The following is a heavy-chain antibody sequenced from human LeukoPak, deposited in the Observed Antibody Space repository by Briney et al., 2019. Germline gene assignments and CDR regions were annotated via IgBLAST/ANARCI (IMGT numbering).Heavy chain of an antibody. CDR2: INPNSGGT. J-gene: IGHJ3*02. CDR3: ARVLWGTSQTRIKNAFDI. V-gene: IGHV1-2*02. CDR1: GYTFTGYY. D-gene: IGHD2-2*01. Sequence: ASVKVSCKASGYTFTGYYVHWVRQAPGQGLEWMGWINPNSGGTNYAQKFQGRVTMTRDTSISTAYMELSRLRSDDTAVYYCARVLWGTSQTRIKNAFDIWGQGTMVTVSS.